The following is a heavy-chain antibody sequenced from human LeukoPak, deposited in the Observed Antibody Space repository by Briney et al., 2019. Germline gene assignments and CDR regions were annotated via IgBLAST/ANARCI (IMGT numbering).Heavy chain of an antibody. CDR3: ARTRPSKLRFDY. CDR2: ISGSSSYI. J-gene: IGHJ4*02. D-gene: IGHD3-10*01. V-gene: IGHV3-21*01. Sequence: GGSLRLSCAASGFTFSSYSMNWVRQAPRKGLEWVSSISGSSSYIYYADSVKGRFTISRDNAKNSLYLQMNSLRAEDTAVYYCARTRPSKLRFDYWGQGTLVTVSS. CDR1: GFTFSSYS.